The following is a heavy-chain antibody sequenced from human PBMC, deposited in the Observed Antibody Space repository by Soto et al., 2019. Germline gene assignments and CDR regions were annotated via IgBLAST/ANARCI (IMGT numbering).Heavy chain of an antibody. J-gene: IGHJ6*02. D-gene: IGHD4-4*01. V-gene: IGHV3-30*03. Sequence: SLRLFCAASGFIFTSYAMHWIRQAPGKGLEWVAVISDDGSNKYYEDSVKGRFTISRDSSKSMLYLQMNSLRAEDTAVYYCHRQCGMDVWGQGTTVTVSS. CDR2: ISDDGSNK. CDR1: GFIFTSYA. CDR3: HRQCGMDV.